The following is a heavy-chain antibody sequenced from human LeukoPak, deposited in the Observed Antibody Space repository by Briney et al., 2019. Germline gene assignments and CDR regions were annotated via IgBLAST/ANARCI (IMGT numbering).Heavy chain of an antibody. Sequence: SGGSLRLSCTASGFTFSDYWMSWVRQAPGKGLEWVANIKQDGSEIYYVDSVKGRFTVSRDDAKNSLYLQMNSLRVEDTAVYYCARDCEKYCSRDPPDYWGQGTLVTVSS. V-gene: IGHV3-7*01. J-gene: IGHJ4*02. CDR2: IKQDGSEI. D-gene: IGHD2-21*02. CDR3: ARDCEKYCSRDPPDY. CDR1: GFTFSDYW.